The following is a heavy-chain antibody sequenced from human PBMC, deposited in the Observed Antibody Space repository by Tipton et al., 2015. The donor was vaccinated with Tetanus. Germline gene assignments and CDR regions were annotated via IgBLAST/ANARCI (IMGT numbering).Heavy chain of an antibody. Sequence: QSGAEVKRPGASVKVSCKASGYTFTRYGLTWVRQAPGQGPEWMGWISGYNGNTNYAPKFQGRVTMTADTTTNTAYMELRSLRSDDTAVYYCARDYFGSGSNYYFDYWGQGSQVSASS. CDR3: ARDYFGSGSNYYFDY. CDR2: ISGYNGNT. D-gene: IGHD3-10*01. V-gene: IGHV1-18*01. CDR1: GYTFTRYG. J-gene: IGHJ4*02.